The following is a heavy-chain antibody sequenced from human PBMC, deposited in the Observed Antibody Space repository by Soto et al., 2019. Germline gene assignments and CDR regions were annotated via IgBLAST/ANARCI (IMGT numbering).Heavy chain of an antibody. Sequence: SETLSLTCAVYGGSFSGYYWSWIRQPPGKGLEWIGEINHSGSTNYNPSLKSRVTISVDTSKNQFSLKLSSVTAADTAVYYCARNLGGGIVGKVSWGQGTLVTVSS. CDR2: INHSGST. CDR3: ARNLGGGIVGKVS. V-gene: IGHV4-34*01. J-gene: IGHJ5*02. CDR1: GGSFSGYY. D-gene: IGHD1-26*01.